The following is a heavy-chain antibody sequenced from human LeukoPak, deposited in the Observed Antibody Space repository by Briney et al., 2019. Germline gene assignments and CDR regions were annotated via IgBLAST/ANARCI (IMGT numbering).Heavy chain of an antibody. J-gene: IGHJ4*02. Sequence: GGSLRLSCAASGFTFSDYYMSWIRQAPGKGLEWVSYISSSGSTMYYADSVKGRFTISRDNAKNSLYLQMNSLRAEDTAVYYCARDPELEPHDYWGQGTLVTVSS. D-gene: IGHD1-1*01. V-gene: IGHV3-11*04. CDR3: ARDPELEPHDY. CDR1: GFTFSDYY. CDR2: ISSSGSTM.